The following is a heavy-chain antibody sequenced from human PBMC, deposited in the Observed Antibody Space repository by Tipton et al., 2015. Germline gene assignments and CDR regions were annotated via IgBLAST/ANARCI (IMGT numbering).Heavy chain of an antibody. CDR3: ATTSGYHFSL. J-gene: IGHJ4*02. CDR1: GINVSNNF. D-gene: IGHD2-2*01. Sequence: QLVQSGGGLIQPGGSMRLSCAASGINVSNNFMNWVRQAPGKGLEWVAVIYGDDWTLYADSVRGRFTISRDAPNNTLHLQTNSLGVEDTAVYYCATTSGYHFSLWGQGATVTVAS. CDR2: IYGDDWT. V-gene: IGHV3-53*01.